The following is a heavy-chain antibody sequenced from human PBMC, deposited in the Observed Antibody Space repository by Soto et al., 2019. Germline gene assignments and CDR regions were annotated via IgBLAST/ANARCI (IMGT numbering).Heavy chain of an antibody. CDR2: IYYSGST. D-gene: IGHD2-2*02. J-gene: IGHJ6*02. Sequence: SETLSLTCTVSGGSISSGGYYWSWIRQHPGKGLEWIGYIYYSGSTYYNPSLKSRVTISVGTSKNQFSLKLSSVTAADTAVYYCARDSIVVVPAAIDAYYYYGMDVWGQGTTVTVSS. V-gene: IGHV4-31*03. CDR1: GGSISSGGYY. CDR3: ARDSIVVVPAAIDAYYYYGMDV.